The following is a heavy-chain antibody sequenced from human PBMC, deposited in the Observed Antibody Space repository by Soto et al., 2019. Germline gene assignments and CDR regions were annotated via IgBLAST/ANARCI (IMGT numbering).Heavy chain of an antibody. CDR1: GFTFGEYA. D-gene: IGHD2-2*01. J-gene: IGHJ4*01. CDR2: ISWNRVRI. V-gene: IGHV3-9*01. Sequence: EVQLVESGGGLVQPGRSLRLSCAASGFTFGEYAMHWVRQAPGKGLEWVAGISWNRVRIGYADSVKVRFTISRDNAKNSLYLQMDSLRSEDTAFYYCAKDSAWLIVEPTAGFDSWGQGSLVTVSS. CDR3: AKDSAWLIVEPTAGFDS.